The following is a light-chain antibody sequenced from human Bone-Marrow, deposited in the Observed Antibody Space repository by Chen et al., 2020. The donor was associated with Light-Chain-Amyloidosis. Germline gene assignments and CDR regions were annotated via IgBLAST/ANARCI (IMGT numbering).Light chain of an antibody. CDR3: QSYDIAKV. J-gene: IGLJ2*01. Sequence: NFVLIQPHSVSESPGKTVTISCTRSSGYIASNYVHWYQQRPCRSPTIVIYEDNQRPSGVPDRFSGSIDRSSNSASLTISGLKTEDEVDYYCQSYDIAKVFGGGTKVTVL. CDR1: SGYIASNY. V-gene: IGLV6-57*01. CDR2: EDN.